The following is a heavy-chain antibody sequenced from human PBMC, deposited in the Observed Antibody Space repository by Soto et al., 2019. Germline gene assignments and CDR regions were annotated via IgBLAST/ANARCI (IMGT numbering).Heavy chain of an antibody. CDR1: GFTFSSYA. D-gene: IGHD3-3*01. V-gene: IGHV3-23*01. J-gene: IGHJ5*02. CDR2: ISGSGGST. CDR3: AKKTIFGVVTPAWFDP. Sequence: GGSLRLSCAASGFTFSSYAMSWVRQAPGKGLEWVSAISGSGGSTYYAGSVKGRFTISRDNSKNTLYLQMNSLRAEDTAVYYCAKKTIFGVVTPAWFDPWGQGTLVTVSS.